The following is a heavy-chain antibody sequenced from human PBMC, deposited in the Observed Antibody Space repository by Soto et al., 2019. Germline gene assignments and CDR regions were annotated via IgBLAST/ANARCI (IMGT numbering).Heavy chain of an antibody. CDR2: ISSTTNYI. CDR1: GFTFTRYS. Sequence: PGGSLRLSCAASGFTFTRYSMNWVRQAPGKGLEWVSSISSTTNYIYYADSMKGRFAVSRDNAKNSVYLEMNSLSAEDTAVYYCARESEDLTSNFDYWGQGTLVTVSS. J-gene: IGHJ4*02. V-gene: IGHV3-21*01. CDR3: ARESEDLTSNFDY.